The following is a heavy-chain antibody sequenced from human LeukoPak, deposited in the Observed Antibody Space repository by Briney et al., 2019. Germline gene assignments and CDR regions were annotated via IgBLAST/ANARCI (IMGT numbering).Heavy chain of an antibody. D-gene: IGHD3-22*01. CDR1: GYSFTSYW. Sequence: PGESLKISCKGSGYSFTSYWIGWVRPLPGKGLEWMGIIYPGDSDTRYSPSFQGQVTISADKSISTAYLQWSSLKASDTAMYYCATGRYYYDSSGYYYGAQFDYWGQGTLVTVSS. J-gene: IGHJ4*02. CDR3: ATGRYYYDSSGYYYGAQFDY. CDR2: IYPGDSDT. V-gene: IGHV5-51*01.